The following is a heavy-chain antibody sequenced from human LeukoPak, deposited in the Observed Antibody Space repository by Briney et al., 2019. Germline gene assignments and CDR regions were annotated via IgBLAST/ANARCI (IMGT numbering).Heavy chain of an antibody. CDR3: ARDREYSSGWYFYFDY. CDR2: IIPILGIA. Sequence: SVKVSCKASGGTFSSYAISWVRQAPGQGLEWMGRIIPILGIANYAQKFQGRVTITADKSTSTAYMELSSLRSEDTAVYYCARDREYSSGWYFYFDYWGQGTLVTVSS. V-gene: IGHV1-69*04. CDR1: GGTFSSYA. J-gene: IGHJ4*02. D-gene: IGHD6-19*01.